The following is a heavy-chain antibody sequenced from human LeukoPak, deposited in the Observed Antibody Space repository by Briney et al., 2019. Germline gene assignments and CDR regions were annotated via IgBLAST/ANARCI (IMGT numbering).Heavy chain of an antibody. D-gene: IGHD2-2*01. V-gene: IGHV4-31*03. Sequence: SETLSLTCTVSGGSISSGGYYWSWIRQHPGKGLGWIGYIYYSGSTYYNPSLKSRVTISVDTSKNQFSLKLSSVTAADTAVYYCARDVVVPAATRNYYYYGMDVWGQGTTVTVSS. CDR3: ARDVVVPAATRNYYYYGMDV. J-gene: IGHJ6*02. CDR1: GGSISSGGYY. CDR2: IYYSGST.